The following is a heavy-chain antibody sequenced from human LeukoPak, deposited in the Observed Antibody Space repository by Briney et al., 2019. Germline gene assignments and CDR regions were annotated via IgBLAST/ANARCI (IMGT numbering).Heavy chain of an antibody. CDR2: IYYSGCT. CDR3: ARVQQPPFLLPDY. J-gene: IGHJ4*02. V-gene: IGHV4-61*01. Sequence: PSETLSLTCTVSGGSVSSGSYYWSWIRQPPGKGLEWIGYIYYSGCTNYNPSLKSRVTISVDTSKNQFSLKLSSVTAADTAVYYCARVQQPPFLLPDYWGQGTLVTVSS. D-gene: IGHD6-13*01. CDR1: GGSVSSGSYY.